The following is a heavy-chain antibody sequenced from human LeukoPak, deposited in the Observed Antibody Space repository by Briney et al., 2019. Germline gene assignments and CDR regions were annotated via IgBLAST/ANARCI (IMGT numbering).Heavy chain of an antibody. V-gene: IGHV4-34*01. CDR1: GGSFSVYY. CDR3: ASHYYDSSGYSGWFDP. J-gene: IGHJ5*02. CDR2: INHSGST. D-gene: IGHD3-22*01. Sequence: SETLSLTCAVCGGSFSVYYWSWIRQPPGKGLEWTGEINHSGSTNYNPSLKSRVTISVDTSKNQFSLKLSSVTAADTAVYYCASHYYDSSGYSGWFDPWGQGTLVTVSS.